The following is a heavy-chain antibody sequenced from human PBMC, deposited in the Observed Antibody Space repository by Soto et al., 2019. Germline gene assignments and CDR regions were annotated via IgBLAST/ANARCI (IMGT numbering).Heavy chain of an antibody. V-gene: IGHV3-23*01. CDR3: AQSKVGATSNYFDY. Sequence: PGGSLRLSCAASGFTFSSYAMSWVSHAPGKGLEWVSGISGSGGITYYADSVKGRFTISRDNSKNTLYLQLNSLSAEDTAVYYCAQSKVGATSNYFDYWGQGTLVTVSS. CDR2: ISGSGGIT. D-gene: IGHD1-26*01. J-gene: IGHJ4*02. CDR1: GFTFSSYA.